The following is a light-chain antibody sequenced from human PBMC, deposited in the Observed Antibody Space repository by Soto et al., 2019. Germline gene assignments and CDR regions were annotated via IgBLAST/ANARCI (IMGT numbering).Light chain of an antibody. J-gene: IGKJ1*01. Sequence: DIQMTQSPSSLSASVGDRVTITCRASQSISSYLNWYEQKPGKAPKLLIYAASSWQSGVPPRFSGSGSGTEFTLTISSLQPEDFATYYCQQSGTFXQGTKVDIK. CDR1: QSISSY. V-gene: IGKV1-39*01. CDR3: QQSGT. CDR2: AAS.